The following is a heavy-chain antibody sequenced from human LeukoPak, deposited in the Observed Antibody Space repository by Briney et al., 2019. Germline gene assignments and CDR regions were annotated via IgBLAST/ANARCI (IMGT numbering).Heavy chain of an antibody. CDR2: IYSSGIT. Sequence: SETLSLTCTVSGDSITTYYWSWIRQSAGKGLQWIGRIYSSGITNYSPSLQSRVTMSVDTSKNQFSLNLSSVTAADTAVYYCARALTGTTRAVDVWGQGTTVTVSS. V-gene: IGHV4-4*07. D-gene: IGHD1-20*01. CDR3: ARALTGTTRAVDV. J-gene: IGHJ6*02. CDR1: GDSITTYY.